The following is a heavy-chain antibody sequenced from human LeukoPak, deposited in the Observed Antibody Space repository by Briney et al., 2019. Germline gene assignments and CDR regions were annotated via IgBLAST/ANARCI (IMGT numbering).Heavy chain of an antibody. CDR1: GFTFSSYG. V-gene: IGHV3-30*18. J-gene: IGHJ6*02. CDR3: AKDRSYDSSGYTLYGMDV. D-gene: IGHD3-22*01. CDR2: ISSDGSNK. Sequence: PGRSLRLSCAASGFTFSSYGMHWVRQAPGKGLEWVAVISSDGSNKYYADSVKGRFTISRDNSKNTLYLQMNSLRAEDTAVYYCAKDRSYDSSGYTLYGMDVWGQGTTVTVSS.